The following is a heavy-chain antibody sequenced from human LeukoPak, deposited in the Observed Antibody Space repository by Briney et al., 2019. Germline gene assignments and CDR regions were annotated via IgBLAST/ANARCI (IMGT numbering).Heavy chain of an antibody. D-gene: IGHD5-18*01. J-gene: IGHJ4*02. CDR3: AAEGDIAMVGAY. CDR1: GFTFTSSA. V-gene: IGHV1-58*01. CDR2: IVVGSGNT. Sequence: GTSVKVSCTASGFTFTSSAVQWVRQARGQRLEWIGWIVVGSGNTNYAQKFQERVTITRDMSTSTAYMELSSLRSEDTAVYYCAAEGDIAMVGAYWGQGTLVTVSS.